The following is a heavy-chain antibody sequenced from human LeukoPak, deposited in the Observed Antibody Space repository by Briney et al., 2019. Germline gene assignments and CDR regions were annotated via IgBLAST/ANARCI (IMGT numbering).Heavy chain of an antibody. Sequence: SVKVSCKASGGTFSSYAISWVRQAPGQGLEWMGRIIPIFGTANYAQKFQGRVTMTRDTSTSTVYMELSSLRSEDTAVYYRARQSFYCSGGSCYRYHYYYMDVWGKGTTVTVSS. CDR2: IIPIFGTA. J-gene: IGHJ6*03. V-gene: IGHV1-69*05. CDR1: GGTFSSYA. D-gene: IGHD2-15*01. CDR3: ARQSFYCSGGSCYRYHYYYMDV.